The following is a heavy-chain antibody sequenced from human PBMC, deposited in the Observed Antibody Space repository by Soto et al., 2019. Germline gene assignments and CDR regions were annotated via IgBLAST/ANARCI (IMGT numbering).Heavy chain of an antibody. V-gene: IGHV4-59*01. CDR3: ASVTFGGVVLAH. Sequence: SETLSLTCTVSSASFSKYYWSWIRQPPWKGLEWIGYIYFNGNTNYNPSLKRRVTISIDTSKKQISLNLTSVTDADTAVYYCASVTFGGVVLAHWGQGTRVTVSS. CDR2: IYFNGNT. CDR1: SASFSKYY. J-gene: IGHJ4*02. D-gene: IGHD3-16*01.